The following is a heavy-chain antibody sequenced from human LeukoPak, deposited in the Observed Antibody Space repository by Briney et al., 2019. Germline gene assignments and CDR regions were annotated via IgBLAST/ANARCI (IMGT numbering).Heavy chain of an antibody. CDR3: ARHADYGGNFNFDY. CDR2: IYYSGST. V-gene: IGHV4-39*01. J-gene: IGHJ4*02. CDR1: GGYISSSSYY. D-gene: IGHD4-23*01. Sequence: SETLSLTCTVSGGYISSSSYYWGWIRQPPGKGLEWIGSIYYSGSTYYNPSLKSRVTISVDTSKNQFSLKLSSVTAADTAVYYCARHADYGGNFNFDYWGQGTLVTVSS.